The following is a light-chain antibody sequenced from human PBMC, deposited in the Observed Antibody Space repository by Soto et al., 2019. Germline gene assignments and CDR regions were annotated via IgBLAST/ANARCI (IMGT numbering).Light chain of an antibody. CDR2: RAS. CDR1: QSVISN. CDR3: QQYNKWPIT. Sequence: IVLTQSPDTLSVSPGEGAALSCRASQSVISNLAWYQQKPGQAPRLLIYRASTRAAGLPDRCSGSGSWTEVTLTISSLQSEDCAVYYCQQYNKWPITFGQGTRLEIK. J-gene: IGKJ5*01. V-gene: IGKV3-15*01.